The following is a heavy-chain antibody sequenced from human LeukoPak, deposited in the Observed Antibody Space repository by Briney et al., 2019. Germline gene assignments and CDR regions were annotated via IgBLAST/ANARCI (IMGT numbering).Heavy chain of an antibody. J-gene: IGHJ4*02. Sequence: SESLSLTCAVSGYSFSSGYYWGWIRQPPGKGLEWIGSIYHSGSTYYNPSLKSRVTISVATSKNQFSLTLSSVTSADTAVYYCASLYGDYGPGGFDYWGQGTLVTVSS. CDR3: ASLYGDYGPGGFDY. CDR2: IYHSGST. D-gene: IGHD4-17*01. CDR1: GYSFSSGYY. V-gene: IGHV4-38-2*01.